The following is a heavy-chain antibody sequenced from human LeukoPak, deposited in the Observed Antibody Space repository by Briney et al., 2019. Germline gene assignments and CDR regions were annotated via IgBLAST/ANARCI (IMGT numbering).Heavy chain of an antibody. CDR1: GFTFSSYS. CDR2: ISNSGSYI. CDR3: AKDVGRGIAAALTV. Sequence: GGSLRLSCAASGFTFSSYSMNWVRQAPGKGLEWVSSISNSGSYIYYADSVKGRFTISRDNSKNTLYLQMNSLRAEDTAVYYCAKDVGRGIAAALTVWGKGTTVTVSS. D-gene: IGHD6-13*01. J-gene: IGHJ6*04. V-gene: IGHV3-21*01.